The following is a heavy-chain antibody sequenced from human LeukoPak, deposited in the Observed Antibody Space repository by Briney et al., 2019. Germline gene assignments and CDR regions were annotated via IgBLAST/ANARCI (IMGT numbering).Heavy chain of an antibody. V-gene: IGHV3-21*01. Sequence: GGSLRLSCAASGFTFSSYSMNWVRQAPGKGLEWVSSISSSSSYIYYADSVKGRFTISRDNAKNSLYLQTNSLRAEDTAVYYCARGGRQLSYYFDYWGQGTLVTVSS. CDR2: ISSSSSYI. CDR3: ARGGRQLSYYFDY. CDR1: GFTFSSYS. J-gene: IGHJ4*02. D-gene: IGHD6-6*01.